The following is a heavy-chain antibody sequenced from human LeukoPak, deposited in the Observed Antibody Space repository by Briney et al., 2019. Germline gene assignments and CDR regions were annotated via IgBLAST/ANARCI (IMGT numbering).Heavy chain of an antibody. CDR2: FDPEDGET. D-gene: IGHD2-2*01. CDR1: GYTLTELS. V-gene: IGHV1-24*01. Sequence: ASVKVSCKVSGYTLTELSIHWVRQAPGKGLEWMGGFDPEDGETIYAQKFQGRVTITRNTSISTAYMELSSLRSEDTAVYYCARGTHGLLSYYYYMDVWGKGTTVTVSS. J-gene: IGHJ6*03. CDR3: ARGTHGLLSYYYYMDV.